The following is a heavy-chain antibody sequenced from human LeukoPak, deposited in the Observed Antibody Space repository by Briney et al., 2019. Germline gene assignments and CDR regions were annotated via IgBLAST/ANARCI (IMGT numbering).Heavy chain of an antibody. CDR1: GGSISSYY. J-gene: IGHJ3*02. V-gene: IGHV4-4*07. D-gene: IGHD4-23*01. CDR2: IYTSGST. CDR3: ARPLGYGGNSDDAFDI. Sequence: SETLSLTCTVSGGSISSYYWSWIRQPAGKGLEWIGRIYTSGSTNYNPSLKSRVSMSVDTAKNQFSLKLSSVTAADTAVYYCARPLGYGGNSDDAFDIWGQGTMVTVSS.